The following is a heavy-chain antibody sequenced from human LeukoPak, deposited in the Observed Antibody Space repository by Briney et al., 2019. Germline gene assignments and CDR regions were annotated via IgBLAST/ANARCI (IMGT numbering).Heavy chain of an antibody. J-gene: IGHJ4*02. Sequence: GGSLRLSCAASGFTFSSYSMNWVRQAPGKGLEWVSSISSSSSYTYYADSVKGRFTISRDNAKNSLYLQMNSLRAEDTAVYYCASDYSSSSHDYWGQGTLVTVSS. CDR1: GFTFSSYS. CDR2: ISSSSSYT. V-gene: IGHV3-21*01. CDR3: ASDYSSSSHDY. D-gene: IGHD6-6*01.